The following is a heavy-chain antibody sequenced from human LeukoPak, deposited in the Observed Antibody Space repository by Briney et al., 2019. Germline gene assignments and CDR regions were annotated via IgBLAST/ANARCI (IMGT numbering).Heavy chain of an antibody. CDR3: AGEKLIVGAASGFQH. CDR2: IYYSGSA. D-gene: IGHD1-26*01. Sequence: SETLSLTCTVSGGSISSSSYYWGWIRQPPGKGLEWIGSIYYSGSAYYNPSLKSRVTISVDTSKNQFSLKLSSGTAADTAVYYCAGEKLIVGAASGFQHWGQGILVTVSS. V-gene: IGHV4-39*07. CDR1: GGSISSSSYY. J-gene: IGHJ1*01.